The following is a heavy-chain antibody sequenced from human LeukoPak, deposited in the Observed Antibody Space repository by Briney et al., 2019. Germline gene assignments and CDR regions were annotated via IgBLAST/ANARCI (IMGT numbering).Heavy chain of an antibody. Sequence: SETLSLTCTVSGVSISSGSYYWSWIRQPAGKGLEWIGRIYTSGSTNHNPSLKSRVTISVDTSKNQFSLKLSSVTAADTALYYCARDSLLPSAMGYYYMDVWGKGTTVTVSS. D-gene: IGHD2-2*01. V-gene: IGHV4-61*02. CDR1: GVSISSGSYY. CDR3: ARDSLLPSAMGYYYMDV. CDR2: IYTSGST. J-gene: IGHJ6*03.